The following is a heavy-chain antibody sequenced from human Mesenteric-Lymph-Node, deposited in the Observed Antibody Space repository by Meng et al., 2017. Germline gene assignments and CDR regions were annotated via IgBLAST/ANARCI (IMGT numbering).Heavy chain of an antibody. CDR3: ARDSPAAAGIFFDC. V-gene: IGHV4-4*07. Sequence: SETLSLTCTVSSGYISSYYWSWIRQPAGKGLEWIGRIYASGSTDYNPSLKSRVTMSVDTSKNQFSLKLSSVTAADTAVYYCARDSPAAAGIFFDCWGQGTLVTVSS. J-gene: IGHJ4*02. CDR2: IYASGST. D-gene: IGHD6-13*01. CDR1: SGYISSYY.